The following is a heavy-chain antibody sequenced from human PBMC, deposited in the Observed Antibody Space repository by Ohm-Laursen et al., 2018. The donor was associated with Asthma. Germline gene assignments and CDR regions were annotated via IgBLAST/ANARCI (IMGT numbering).Heavy chain of an antibody. J-gene: IGHJ6*02. CDR2: IIPIFGSE. D-gene: IGHD2-15*01. V-gene: IGHV1-69*01. CDR1: GGTFSSYA. CDR3: ASFCSGGACPRPFYGMDV. Sequence: SSVKVSCKASGGTFSSYAINWVRQAPGQGLEWMGGIIPIFGSETYAQNFQGRVSITADASTTTAYMELSSLRSDGTAVYYCASFCSGGACPRPFYGMDVWGQGTTVTVSS.